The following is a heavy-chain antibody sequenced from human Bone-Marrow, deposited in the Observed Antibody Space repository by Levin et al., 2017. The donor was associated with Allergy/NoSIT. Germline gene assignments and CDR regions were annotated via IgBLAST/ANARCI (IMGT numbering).Heavy chain of an antibody. V-gene: IGHV1-3*01. J-gene: IGHJ3*02. CDR2: INAGNGNT. Sequence: ASVKVSCKASGYTFTSYAMHWVRQAPGQRLEWMGWINAGNGNTKYSQKFQGRVTITRDTSASTAYMELSSLRSEDTAVYYCARALYCSSTSCYGRFVGAFDIWGQGTMVTVSS. CDR3: ARALYCSSTSCYGRFVGAFDI. D-gene: IGHD2-2*01. CDR1: GYTFTSYA.